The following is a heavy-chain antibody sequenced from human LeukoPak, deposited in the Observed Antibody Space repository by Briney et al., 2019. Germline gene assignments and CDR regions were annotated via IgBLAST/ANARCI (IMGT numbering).Heavy chain of an antibody. D-gene: IGHD5-18*01. CDR3: TREEAMAYYYYMDV. V-gene: IGHV3-49*03. Sequence: GGSLRLSCAASGFTFSSYAMHWFRQAPGKGLEWVGFIRSKAYGGTTEYAASVKGRFTISRDDSKSIAYLQMNSLKTEDTAVYYCTREEAMAYYYYMDVWGKGTTVTVSS. J-gene: IGHJ6*03. CDR2: IRSKAYGGTT. CDR1: GFTFSSYA.